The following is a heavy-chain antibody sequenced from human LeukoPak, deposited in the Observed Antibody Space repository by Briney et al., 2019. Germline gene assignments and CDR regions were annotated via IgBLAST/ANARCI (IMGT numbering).Heavy chain of an antibody. V-gene: IGHV4-61*08. CDR1: GGSISSGGYY. D-gene: IGHD4-17*01. CDR3: AREITTVTQIDY. Sequence: SETLSLTCTVSGGSISSGGYYWSWIRQHPGKGLEWIGGFFYSGSTNYNPSLKSRITITVDSSKNQFSLKLSYVTAADTAVYYCAREITTVTQIDYWGQGTLVTVSS. J-gene: IGHJ4*02. CDR2: FFYSGST.